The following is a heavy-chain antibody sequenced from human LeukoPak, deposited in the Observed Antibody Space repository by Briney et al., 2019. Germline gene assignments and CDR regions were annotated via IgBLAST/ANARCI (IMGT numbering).Heavy chain of an antibody. V-gene: IGHV3-21*01. J-gene: IGHJ3*02. CDR3: ARELWFGELPPDAFDI. Sequence: PGGSLRLSCAASGFTFSSYSMNWVRQAPGKGLEWVSSISSSSSYIYYADSVKGRFTISRYNAKNSLYLQMNSLRAEDTAVYYCARELWFGELPPDAFDIWGQGTMVTVSS. CDR1: GFTFSSYS. D-gene: IGHD3-10*01. CDR2: ISSSSSYI.